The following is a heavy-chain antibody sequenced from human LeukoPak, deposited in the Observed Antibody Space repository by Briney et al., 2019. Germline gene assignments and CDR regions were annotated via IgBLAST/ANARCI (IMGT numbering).Heavy chain of an antibody. D-gene: IGHD6-13*01. CDR1: GGSISSGDYY. J-gene: IGHJ4*02. CDR3: ARDSGSSRGFDY. Sequence: SQTLSLTCTVSGGSISSGDYYWSWIRQPPGKGLEWIGYIYYNGNTYYNPSLKSRVTMSLDTSKNQIFLKLSSVTAADTAVYYCARDSGSSRGFDYWGQGTLVTVSS. CDR2: IYYNGNT. V-gene: IGHV4-30-4*08.